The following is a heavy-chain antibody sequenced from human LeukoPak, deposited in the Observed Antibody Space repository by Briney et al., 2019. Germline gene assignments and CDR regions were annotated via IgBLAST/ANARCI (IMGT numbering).Heavy chain of an antibody. V-gene: IGHV1-18*01. CDR3: ARGYCSSTSCYGPFDY. CDR1: GYTFTNYG. CDR2: ISTYNGNT. J-gene: IGHJ4*02. Sequence: ASVKVSCKASGYTFTNYGINWVRQAPGQGLEWMGWISTYNGNTSYAQKLQGRVTMTTDTSTSTAYMELRGLRSDDTAVYYCARGYCSSTSCYGPFDYWGQGTLVTVSS. D-gene: IGHD2-2*01.